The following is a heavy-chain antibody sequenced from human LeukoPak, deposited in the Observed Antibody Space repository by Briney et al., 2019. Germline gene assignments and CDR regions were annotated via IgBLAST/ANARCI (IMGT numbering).Heavy chain of an antibody. CDR1: GGSISSSSYY. D-gene: IGHD2-2*01. CDR2: IYYSGST. Sequence: PSETLSLTCTVSGGSISSSSYYWGWIRQPPGKGLEWIGSIYYSGSTYYNPSLKSRFTISVDTSKNQFSLKLSSVTAADTAVYYCARVYCSSTSCSDAFDIWGQGTMVTVSS. V-gene: IGHV4-39*01. J-gene: IGHJ3*02. CDR3: ARVYCSSTSCSDAFDI.